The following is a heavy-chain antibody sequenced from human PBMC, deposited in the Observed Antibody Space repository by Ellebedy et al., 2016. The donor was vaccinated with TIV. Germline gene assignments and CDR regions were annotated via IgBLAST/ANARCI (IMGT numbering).Heavy chain of an antibody. D-gene: IGHD3-22*01. CDR2: IKQDGSEK. J-gene: IGHJ3*02. CDR1: GFTFSSYW. V-gene: IGHV3-7*03. CDR3: AREDSSGYTDAFDI. Sequence: GESLKISCAASGFTFSSYWMSWVRQAPGKGLEWVANIKQDGSEKYYVDSVKGRFTISRDNAKNSLYLQMNSLRAEDTAVYYCAREDSSGYTDAFDIWGQGTMVTVSS.